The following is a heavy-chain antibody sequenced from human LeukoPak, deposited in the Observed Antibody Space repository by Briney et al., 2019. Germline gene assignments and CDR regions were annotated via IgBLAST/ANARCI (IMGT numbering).Heavy chain of an antibody. Sequence: PGGSLRLSCAASGFTFSSYAMHWVRQAPGKGLEYVSAISSNGGSTYYANSVKGRLTISRDNSKNTLYLQMGSLRAEDMAVYYCVRGGAVAGFDYWGQGTLVTVSS. V-gene: IGHV3-64*01. D-gene: IGHD6-19*01. CDR2: ISSNGGST. J-gene: IGHJ4*02. CDR3: VRGGAVAGFDY. CDR1: GFTFSSYA.